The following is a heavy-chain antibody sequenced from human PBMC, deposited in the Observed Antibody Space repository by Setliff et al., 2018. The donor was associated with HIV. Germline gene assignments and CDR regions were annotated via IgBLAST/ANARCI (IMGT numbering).Heavy chain of an antibody. CDR2: ISAYNGNT. CDR3: ARAYNVYDYRFDSGGYDY. V-gene: IGHV1-18*01. CDR1: GYTFSNYG. Sequence: GASVKVSCKASGYTFSNYGIIWVRQAPGQGLEWLGWISAYNGNTNYAQKLQGRVTMTTDTSTSTAYMELRSLRSDDTAVYYCARAYNVYDYRFDSGGYDYWGQGTLVTVSS. J-gene: IGHJ4*02. D-gene: IGHD3-22*01.